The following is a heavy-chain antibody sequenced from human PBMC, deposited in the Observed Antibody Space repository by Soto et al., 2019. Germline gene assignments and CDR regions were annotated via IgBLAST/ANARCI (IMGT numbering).Heavy chain of an antibody. V-gene: IGHV4-39*01. D-gene: IGHD6-19*01. CDR2: VYYSGTS. CDR3: ARPATVAPPDAFQV. CDR1: GDSIRNSGHY. J-gene: IGHJ3*01. Sequence: QVHLQESGPRLVEPSETLSLTCTVSGDSIRNSGHYWGRVRQPPGMGLEWIGSVYYSGTSYRKPSLKSRLTMSVDTSKNQFSLKLTAVTAADTAIYYCARPATVAPPDAFQVWSQGTLVTVSS.